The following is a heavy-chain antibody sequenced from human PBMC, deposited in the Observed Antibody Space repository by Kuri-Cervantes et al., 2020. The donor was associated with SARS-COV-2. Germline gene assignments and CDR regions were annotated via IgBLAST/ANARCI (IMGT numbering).Heavy chain of an antibody. CDR3: ARFSAAAGQRTFDY. Sequence: SETLSLTCTVSGGSISSSSYYWGWIRQPPGKGLEWIGSIYYSGSTNYNPSLKSRVTISVDTSKNQFSLKLSSVTAADTAVYYCARFSAAAGQRTFDYWGQGTLVTVSS. CDR2: IYYSGST. CDR1: GGSISSSSYY. V-gene: IGHV4-39*07. J-gene: IGHJ4*02. D-gene: IGHD6-13*01.